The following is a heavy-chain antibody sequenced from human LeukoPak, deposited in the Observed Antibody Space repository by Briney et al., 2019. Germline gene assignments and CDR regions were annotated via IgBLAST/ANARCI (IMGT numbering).Heavy chain of an antibody. CDR1: SDSINNFY. CDR3: ARLARLTLIRGITGYHSLDV. Sequence: SETLSLTCTVSSDSINNFYWSWNRQPPEGGLEYIGYIYYSGSTNYNPSLKSRLTISIDTSKSQFSMKLSSVTAADTAVYYCARLARLTLIRGITGYHSLDVWGKGTKVTVSS. D-gene: IGHD3-10*01. V-gene: IGHV4-59*01. J-gene: IGHJ6*04. CDR2: IYYSGST.